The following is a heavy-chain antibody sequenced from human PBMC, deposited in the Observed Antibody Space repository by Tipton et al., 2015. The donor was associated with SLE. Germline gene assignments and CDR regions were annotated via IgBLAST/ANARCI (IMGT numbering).Heavy chain of an antibody. D-gene: IGHD6-19*01. J-gene: IGHJ6*03. V-gene: IGHV4-4*07. CDR1: GVTIHSYR. Sequence: TLSLTCSISGVTIHSYRWAWIRQSAERGLGVLGRISNTGQTNYNPSVMNRVTMSLDTSKNEVSLNLTFVTAADTAVYYCAGGPVRDYYYYYYMDVWGKGTTVTVSS. CDR2: ISNTGQT. CDR3: AGGPVRDYYYYYYMDV.